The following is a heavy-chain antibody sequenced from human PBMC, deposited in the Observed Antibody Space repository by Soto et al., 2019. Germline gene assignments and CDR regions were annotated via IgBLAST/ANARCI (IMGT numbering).Heavy chain of an antibody. J-gene: IGHJ4*02. CDR3: ARIGGYLYYFDY. D-gene: IGHD1-26*01. Sequence: QVQLVESGGGVVQPGRSLRLSCAASGFNFSIYAFHWVRQAPGKGLEWVAVMSYDGSIKKYTDSVKGRFSISRDNSENTLYLQMNSLIVEDTAVYYCARIGGYLYYFDYWGQGTLVTVSS. CDR1: GFNFSIYA. CDR2: MSYDGSIK. V-gene: IGHV3-30-3*01.